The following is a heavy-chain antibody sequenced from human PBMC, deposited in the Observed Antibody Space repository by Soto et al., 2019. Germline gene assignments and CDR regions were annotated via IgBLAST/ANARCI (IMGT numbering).Heavy chain of an antibody. J-gene: IGHJ4*02. CDR3: AKVYGSGSYYIPNFDY. D-gene: IGHD3-10*01. CDR2: ISGSGGST. Sequence: GGSLRLSCAASGFTFSSYSMNWVRQAPGKGLEWVSAISGSGGSTYYADSVKGRFTISRDNSKNTLYLQMNSLRAEDTAVYYCAKVYGSGSYYIPNFDYWGQGTLVTVSS. CDR1: GFTFSSYS. V-gene: IGHV3-23*01.